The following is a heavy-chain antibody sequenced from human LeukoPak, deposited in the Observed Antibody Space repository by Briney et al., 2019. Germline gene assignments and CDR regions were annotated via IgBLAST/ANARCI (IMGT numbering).Heavy chain of an antibody. CDR2: IYYSGST. V-gene: IGHV4-59*01. Sequence: PSETLSLTCTVSGGSISSYYWTWIRQPPGKGLEWLGYIYYSGSTNYNPSLKSRVTISVDTSKNQFSLKLSSVTAADTAVYYCARGIVVVPAASNWFDPWGQGTLVTVSS. D-gene: IGHD2-2*01. J-gene: IGHJ5*02. CDR1: GGSISSYY. CDR3: ARGIVVVPAASNWFDP.